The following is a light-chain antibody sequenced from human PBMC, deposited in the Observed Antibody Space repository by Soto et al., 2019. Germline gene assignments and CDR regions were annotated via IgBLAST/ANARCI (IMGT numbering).Light chain of an antibody. CDR3: QKYGDSPWT. CDR2: GVS. Sequence: IVLTQSPGTLSLSPGEGATLSCRASQSVGSSYVAWYQQKPGQAPRLLIYGVSSRATGIPDRFSGSGSGTDFTLTINRLEPEDFAVYSCQKYGDSPWTFGQGTKVDIK. CDR1: QSVGSSY. V-gene: IGKV3-20*01. J-gene: IGKJ1*01.